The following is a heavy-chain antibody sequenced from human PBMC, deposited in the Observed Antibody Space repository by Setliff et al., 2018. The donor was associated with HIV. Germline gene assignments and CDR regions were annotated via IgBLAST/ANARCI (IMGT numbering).Heavy chain of an antibody. CDR1: GFSFSDYG. V-gene: IGHV3-30*02. D-gene: IGHD6-13*01. Sequence: PGGSLRLSCAASGFSFSDYGMHWVRQAPGKGLEWVAFIWYDGNNIKYADSVKGRFTISRDNSKNTVFLQMNSLRGEDTAVYYCAKDHPIAASGFDNWGQGTLVTVSS. CDR2: IWYDGNNI. CDR3: AKDHPIAASGFDN. J-gene: IGHJ4*02.